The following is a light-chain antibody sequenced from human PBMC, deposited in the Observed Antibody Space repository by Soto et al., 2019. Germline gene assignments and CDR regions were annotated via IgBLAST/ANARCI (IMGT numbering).Light chain of an antibody. J-gene: IGKJ1*01. CDR2: TAS. Sequence: DIGLTQSPGTLSLSPGERATLSCRASQSVNSSYLAWYQQKPGQAPRVLIYTASSRATGIPDRFSGGGSGTDFTLTINRLEPEDFAVYYCQQYGSSPRTFGQGTKVEIK. CDR3: QQYGSSPRT. V-gene: IGKV3-20*01. CDR1: QSVNSSY.